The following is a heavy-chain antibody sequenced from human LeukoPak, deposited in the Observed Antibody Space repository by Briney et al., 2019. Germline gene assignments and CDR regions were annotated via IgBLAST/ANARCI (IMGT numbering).Heavy chain of an antibody. CDR1: GFTFANYA. CDR2: IRSNTYGGTT. J-gene: IGHJ4*02. CDR3: TRVRVYSSGWYFDY. D-gene: IGHD6-19*01. Sequence: GGSLRLSCTASGFTFANYAMSWVRQAPGKGLEWGGFIRSNTYGGTTHYAASVRGTFTISRDDSKSIAYLQMNSLKTEDTAVYYCTRVRVYSSGWYFDYWGQGTLVTVS. V-gene: IGHV3-49*04.